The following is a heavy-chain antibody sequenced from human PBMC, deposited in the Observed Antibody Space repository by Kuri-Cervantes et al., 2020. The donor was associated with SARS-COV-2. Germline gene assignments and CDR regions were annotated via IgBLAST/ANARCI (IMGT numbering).Heavy chain of an antibody. D-gene: IGHD2-21*02. CDR3: ARGGCGGDCSLDY. CDR2: IYYSGST. CDR1: GGSFSGYY. V-gene: IGHV4-34*01. J-gene: IGHJ4*02. Sequence: SQTLSLTCAVYGGSFSGYYWSWIRQPPGKGLEWIGSIYYSGSTYYNPSLKSRVTVSVDTSKSQFSLRLNSVTAADTAVYYCARGGCGGDCSLDYWGQGTLVTVSS.